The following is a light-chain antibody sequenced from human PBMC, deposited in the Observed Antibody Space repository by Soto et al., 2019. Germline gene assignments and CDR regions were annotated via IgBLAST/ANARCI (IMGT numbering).Light chain of an antibody. CDR3: QQYNKWPPIT. CDR2: WAS. CDR1: QSVLYTSYNKNL. V-gene: IGKV4-1*01. J-gene: IGKJ5*01. Sequence: DIVMTQSPDSLAVSLGERATINCKSSQSVLYTSYNKNLLAWYQQKPGQPPKLLIYWASTRESGVPDRFSGSGSGTDFTLTISSLQSEDFAVYYCQQYNKWPPITFGQGTRLEIK.